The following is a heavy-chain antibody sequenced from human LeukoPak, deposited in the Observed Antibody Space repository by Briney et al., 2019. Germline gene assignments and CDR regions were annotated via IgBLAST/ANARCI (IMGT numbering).Heavy chain of an antibody. CDR1: GFTFSTYA. J-gene: IGHJ4*02. V-gene: IGHV3-23*01. Sequence: GGSLRLSCAASGFTFSTYAMSWVRQAPGKGLEWVSTISGSGANTYYADSVRGRFTISRDNSKNTLYLNMSSLRVEDTAVYYCARDSVWLQLDYWGQGTLVTVSS. D-gene: IGHD5-24*01. CDR3: ARDSVWLQLDY. CDR2: ISGSGANT.